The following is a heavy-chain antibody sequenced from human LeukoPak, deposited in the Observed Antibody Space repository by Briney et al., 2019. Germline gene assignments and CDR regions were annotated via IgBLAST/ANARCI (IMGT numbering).Heavy chain of an antibody. D-gene: IGHD1-26*01. J-gene: IGHJ4*02. Sequence: GGSLRLSCAASGFTFSNYAMSWVRQAPGKGLEWVSGISGSGGSTYYADSVKGRFTISRDNSKNTLYLQMNSLRAEDTAVYYCAKEASIWELTNYFDYWGQGTLVTVSS. CDR1: GFTFSNYA. CDR2: ISGSGGST. V-gene: IGHV3-23*01. CDR3: AKEASIWELTNYFDY.